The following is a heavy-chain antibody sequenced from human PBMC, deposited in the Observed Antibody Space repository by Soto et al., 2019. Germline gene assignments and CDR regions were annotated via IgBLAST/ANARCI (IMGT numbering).Heavy chain of an antibody. CDR1: GGTFSSYT. CDR2: IIPILGIA. CDR3: ARVGYYDSSGYR. Sequence: QVQLVQSGAEVKKHGSSVKVSCKASGGTFSSYTISWVGQAPGQGLEWMGRIIPILGIANYAQKFQGRVTITADKSTSTAYMELSSLRSEDTAVYYCARVGYYDSSGYRWGQGTLVTVSS. D-gene: IGHD3-22*01. V-gene: IGHV1-69*02. J-gene: IGHJ5*02.